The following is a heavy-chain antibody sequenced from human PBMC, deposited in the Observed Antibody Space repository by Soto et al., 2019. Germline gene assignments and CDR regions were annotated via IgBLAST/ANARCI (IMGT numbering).Heavy chain of an antibody. Sequence: QVQLVQSGAEVKRAGSSVKVSCKASGDSFSTHAISWVRQAPGQGLEWMGGIVPILGTPAYAQKFQGRVTITADESTSTAYMELRSLRSQDTAVYYCATWIELDLVTVPAAYYTMDVWGQGTTVTVSS. D-gene: IGHD2-2*01. J-gene: IGHJ6*02. CDR2: IVPILGTP. V-gene: IGHV1-69*01. CDR3: ATWIELDLVTVPAAYYTMDV. CDR1: GDSFSTHA.